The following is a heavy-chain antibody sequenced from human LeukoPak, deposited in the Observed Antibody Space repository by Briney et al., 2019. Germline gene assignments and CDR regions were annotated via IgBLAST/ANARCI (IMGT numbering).Heavy chain of an antibody. CDR1: GYTLTELS. D-gene: IGHD4-23*01. V-gene: IGHV1-24*01. CDR2: FDPEDGET. J-gene: IGHJ3*02. Sequence: GASVKVSCKVSGYTLTELSMHWVRQAPGKGLEWMGGFDPEDGETIYAQKFQGRVTMTEDTSTDTAYMELSSLRSEDTAVYYCATDAYGGKWADAFDIWGQGTMVTVSS. CDR3: ATDAYGGKWADAFDI.